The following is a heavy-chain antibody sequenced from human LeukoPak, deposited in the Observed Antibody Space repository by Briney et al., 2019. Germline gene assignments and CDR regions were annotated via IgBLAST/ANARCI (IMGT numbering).Heavy chain of an antibody. D-gene: IGHD3-10*01. CDR2: ISSSGRYT. Sequence: GGSLRLSCAASGLTFSSYRMNWGRQAPGKRLEWVSSISSSGRYTYYADSVKGRFTISRDNAKNSLYLQMNSLRAEDTAVYYSARDGVGAFDIWGQGTMVTVSS. CDR3: ARDGVGAFDI. J-gene: IGHJ3*02. CDR1: GLTFSSYR. V-gene: IGHV3-21*01.